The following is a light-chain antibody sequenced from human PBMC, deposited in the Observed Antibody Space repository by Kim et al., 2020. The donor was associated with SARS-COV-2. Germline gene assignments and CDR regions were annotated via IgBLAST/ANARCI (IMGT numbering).Light chain of an antibody. J-gene: IGKJ2*01. CDR1: QSISTH. Sequence: DIQMTQSPSSLSASVGDRVTITCRASQSISTHLHWYQQKPGKAPKLLIYAATNLQSGVPLRFSGSGSGTDFTLTISSLQPEDFATYYCQQSYSSPRTCGQGTKLEI. CDR3: QQSYSSPRT. CDR2: AAT. V-gene: IGKV1-39*01.